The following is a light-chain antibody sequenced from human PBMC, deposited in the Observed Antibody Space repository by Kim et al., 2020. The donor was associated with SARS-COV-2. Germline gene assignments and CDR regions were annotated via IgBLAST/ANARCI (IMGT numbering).Light chain of an antibody. V-gene: IGLV3-19*01. CDR3: NSRDSSGNHWV. CDR2: GKN. Sequence: ALGQTVRIKCQGDSLRSYYANWYQQKPGQAPVLVIYGKNNRPSGIPDRFSGSSSGNTASLTITGAQAEDEADYYCNSRDSSGNHWVFGGGTQLTVL. J-gene: IGLJ3*02. CDR1: SLRSYY.